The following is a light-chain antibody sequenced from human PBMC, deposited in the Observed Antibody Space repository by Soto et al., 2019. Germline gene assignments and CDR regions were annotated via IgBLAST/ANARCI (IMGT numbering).Light chain of an antibody. CDR2: ATS. CDR1: QSISPY. Sequence: DIQMTQSPSSLSASVGDRVTITCRASQSISPYLNWYQFRPGKAPKLLIYATSSLHSGVSSRFSGRGSETAFTLTISSLQPDDLATYYCQQSYSFPFPFGPGTKVEIK. CDR3: QQSYSFPFP. J-gene: IGKJ3*01. V-gene: IGKV1-39*01.